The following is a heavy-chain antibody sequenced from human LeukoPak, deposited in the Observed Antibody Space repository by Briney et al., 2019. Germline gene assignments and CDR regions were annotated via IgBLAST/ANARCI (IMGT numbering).Heavy chain of an antibody. CDR1: GGTFSSYA. CDR2: IIPILGIA. Sequence: GASVKVSCKASGGTFSSYAISWVRQAPGQGLEWMGRIIPILGIANYAQKFQGRVTITADKSTSTAYMELSSLRSEDTAVYYCAGGGVVGELKNWFDPWGQGTPVTVSS. J-gene: IGHJ5*02. CDR3: AGGGVVGELKNWFDP. V-gene: IGHV1-69*04. D-gene: IGHD3-10*01.